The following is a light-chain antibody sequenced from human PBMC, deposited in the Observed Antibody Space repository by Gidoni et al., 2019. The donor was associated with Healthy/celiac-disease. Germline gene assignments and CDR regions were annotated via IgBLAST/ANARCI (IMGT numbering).Light chain of an antibody. J-gene: IGKJ1*01. CDR1: QSISSY. Sequence: DIQMTQSPSSLSASVGDRVTITCRASQSISSYLNWYQQKQVKAPKLLIYAASSLQSGVPSRFSGSGSGTDFTLTISSLQPEDFATYYCQQSYSTPPTFGQGTKVEIK. CDR2: AAS. CDR3: QQSYSTPPT. V-gene: IGKV1-39*01.